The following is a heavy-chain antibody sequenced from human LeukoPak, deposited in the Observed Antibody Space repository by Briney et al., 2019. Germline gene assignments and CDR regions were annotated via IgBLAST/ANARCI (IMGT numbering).Heavy chain of an antibody. D-gene: IGHD3-22*01. CDR1: GFTFSSYG. V-gene: IGHV3-30*03. Sequence: PGGSLRLSCAASGFTFSSYGMHWVRQAPGKGLEWVAVISYDGSNKYYADSVKGRFTISRDNSKNTLYLQMNSLRAEDTAVYYCARRSDYYDSSGYYHYFDYWGQGTLVTVSS. CDR2: ISYDGSNK. J-gene: IGHJ4*02. CDR3: ARRSDYYDSSGYYHYFDY.